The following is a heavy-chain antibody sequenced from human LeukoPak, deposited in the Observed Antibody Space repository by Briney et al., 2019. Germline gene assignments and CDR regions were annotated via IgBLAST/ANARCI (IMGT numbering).Heavy chain of an antibody. CDR1: GGSISSSSYY. V-gene: IGHV4-39*01. CDR3: ARHQVLWFGELSFFDY. D-gene: IGHD3-10*01. CDR2: IYYSGST. Sequence: SETLSLTFTVSGGSISSSSYYWGWIRQPPGKGLEWIGSIYYSGSTYYNPSLKSRVTISVDTSKNQFSLKLSSVTAADTAVYYCARHQVLWFGELSFFDYWGQGTLVTVSS. J-gene: IGHJ4*02.